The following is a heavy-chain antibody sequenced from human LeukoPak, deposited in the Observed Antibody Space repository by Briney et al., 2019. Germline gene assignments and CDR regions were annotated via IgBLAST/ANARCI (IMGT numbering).Heavy chain of an antibody. J-gene: IGHJ3*02. V-gene: IGHV3-23*01. Sequence: GGSLRLSCAASGFTFSSYGMSWVRQAPGKGLEWVSAISGSGGSTYYADSVKGRFTISRDNPKNTLYLQMNSLRAEDTAVYYCAKSRGNARYYYDSSGYYGDAFDIWGQGTMVTVSS. D-gene: IGHD3-22*01. CDR2: ISGSGGST. CDR1: GFTFSSYG. CDR3: AKSRGNARYYYDSSGYYGDAFDI.